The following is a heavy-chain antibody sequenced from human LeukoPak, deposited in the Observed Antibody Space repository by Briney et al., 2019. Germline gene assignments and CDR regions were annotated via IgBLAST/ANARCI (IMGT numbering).Heavy chain of an antibody. J-gene: IGHJ4*02. Sequence: GGSLRLSCAASGFTFNNYAMRWVRQAPGKGLEWVSAITSGGNTYYADSVKGRFTISRDNSKNTLYLQMNSLRAEDTAVYYCAKGRDYYGSGSYDYWGQGTLVTVSS. CDR3: AKGRDYYGSGSYDY. CDR2: ITSGGNT. CDR1: GFTFNNYA. D-gene: IGHD3-10*01. V-gene: IGHV3-23*01.